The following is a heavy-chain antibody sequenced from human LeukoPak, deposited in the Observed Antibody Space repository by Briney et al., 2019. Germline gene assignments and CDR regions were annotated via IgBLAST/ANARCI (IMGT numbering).Heavy chain of an antibody. D-gene: IGHD5-18*01. CDR1: GYTFTGYY. J-gene: IGHJ6*02. Sequence: ASVKVSCKASGYTFTGYYMHWVRQAPGQGLEWMGGIIPIFGTANYAQKFQGRVTITADESTSTAYMELSSLRSEDTAVYYCARTLGGYSYGPPYYGMDVWGQGTTVTVSS. V-gene: IGHV1-69*13. CDR2: IIPIFGTA. CDR3: ARTLGGYSYGPPYYGMDV.